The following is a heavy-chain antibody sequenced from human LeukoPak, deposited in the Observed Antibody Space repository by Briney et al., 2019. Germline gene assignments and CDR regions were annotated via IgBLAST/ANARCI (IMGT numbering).Heavy chain of an antibody. D-gene: IGHD6-13*01. CDR1: GFTFDDYA. Sequence: GGSLRLSCAASGFTFDDYAMHWVRQAPGKGLEWVSGISWNSGTIYYADSVKGRFTISRDDAKNSLYLQMNSLRPEDTALYYCAKRSAAGTVGYFDYWGQGTLVTVSS. V-gene: IGHV3-9*01. CDR3: AKRSAAGTVGYFDY. CDR2: ISWNSGTI. J-gene: IGHJ4*02.